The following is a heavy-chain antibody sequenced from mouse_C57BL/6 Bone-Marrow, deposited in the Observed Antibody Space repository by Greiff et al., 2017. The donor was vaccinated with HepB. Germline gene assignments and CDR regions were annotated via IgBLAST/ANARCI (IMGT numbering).Heavy chain of an antibody. CDR1: GFSLTSYG. Sequence: VMLVESGPGLVAPSQSLSITCTVSGFSLTSYGVSWVRQPPGKGLEWLGVIWGDGSTNYHSALISRLSISKDNSKSQVFLKLNSLQTDDTATYYCAKPLYDGYFAWFAYWGQGTLVTVSA. J-gene: IGHJ3*01. CDR3: AKPLYDGYFAWFAY. CDR2: IWGDGST. D-gene: IGHD2-3*01. V-gene: IGHV2-3*01.